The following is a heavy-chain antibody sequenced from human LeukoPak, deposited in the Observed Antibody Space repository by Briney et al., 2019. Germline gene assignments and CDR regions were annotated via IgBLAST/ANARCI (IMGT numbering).Heavy chain of an antibody. CDR1: GFTFSLYA. Sequence: GGSLRLSCAASGFTFSLYAMHWVRQAPGKGLEWVAIISFDGSYKNYADSVKGRFTISRDNSDNTLYLQMSSLRAEDTALYYCTRRYFNGSNSLAGFDIWGQGTMVTVSS. J-gene: IGHJ3*02. CDR3: TRRYFNGSNSLAGFDI. V-gene: IGHV3-30-3*01. CDR2: ISFDGSYK. D-gene: IGHD4-23*01.